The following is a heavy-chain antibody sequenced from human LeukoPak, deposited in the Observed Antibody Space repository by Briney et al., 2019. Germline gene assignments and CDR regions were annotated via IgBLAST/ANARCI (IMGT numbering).Heavy chain of an antibody. J-gene: IGHJ4*02. V-gene: IGHV3-21*01. Sequence: GGSLRLSCAASGFTFSSYSTNWVRQAPGKGLEWVSSISSSSSYIYYADSVEGRFTISRDNAKNSLYLQMNSLRAEDTAVYYCASLIVVVPAAIYFDYWGQGTLVTVSS. CDR1: GFTFSSYS. CDR3: ASLIVVVPAAIYFDY. CDR2: ISSSSSYI. D-gene: IGHD2-2*02.